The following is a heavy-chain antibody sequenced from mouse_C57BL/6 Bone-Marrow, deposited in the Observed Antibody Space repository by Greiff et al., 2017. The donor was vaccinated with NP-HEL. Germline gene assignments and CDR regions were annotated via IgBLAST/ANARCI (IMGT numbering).Heavy chain of an antibody. D-gene: IGHD2-3*01. CDR1: GFSFNTYA. Sequence: EVKVVESGGGLVQPKGSLKLSCAASGFSFNTYAMNWVRQAPGKGLEWVARIRSKSNNYATYYADSVKDRFTISRDDSESMLYLQMNNLKTEDIAMYYCVRRGGWLPLLKDYAMDDWGQGTSVTVAS. J-gene: IGHJ4*01. V-gene: IGHV10-1*01. CDR3: VRRGGWLPLLKDYAMDD. CDR2: IRSKSNNYAT.